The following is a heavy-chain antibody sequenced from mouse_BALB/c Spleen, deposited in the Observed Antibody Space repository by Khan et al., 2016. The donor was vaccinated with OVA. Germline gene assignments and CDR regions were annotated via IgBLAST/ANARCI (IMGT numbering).Heavy chain of an antibody. CDR1: GFSLTSYG. CDR3: DKWDPYGSDYAMDY. Sequence: QVQLQQPGPGLVAPSESLSITCTVSGFSLTSYGVSWVRQPPGKGLEWLGVMWGDGSTNYHSALISRLSISKDNSKSQVFLKLNSLQIDDTATYYCDKWDPYGSDYAMDYWGQGTSVTVSS. D-gene: IGHD1-1*01. CDR2: MWGDGST. V-gene: IGHV2-3*01. J-gene: IGHJ4*01.